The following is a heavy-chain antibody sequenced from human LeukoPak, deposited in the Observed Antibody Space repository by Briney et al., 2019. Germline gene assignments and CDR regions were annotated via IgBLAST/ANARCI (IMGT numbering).Heavy chain of an antibody. D-gene: IGHD6-13*01. J-gene: IGHJ4*02. Sequence: SETLSLTCAVSGGSISSSNWWRGVRPPPGKGREWIGEIYHSGSTNYNPSLKSRVTISVDKSKNQFSLKLSSVTAADTAVYYCARDFNAAAGSYYFDYWGLGTLVTVSS. V-gene: IGHV4-4*02. CDR3: ARDFNAAAGSYYFDY. CDR1: GGSISSSNW. CDR2: IYHSGST.